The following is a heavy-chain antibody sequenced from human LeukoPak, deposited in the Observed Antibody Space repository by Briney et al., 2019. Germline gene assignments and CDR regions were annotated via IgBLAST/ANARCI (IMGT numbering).Heavy chain of an antibody. Sequence: ASVKVSCKASGYTFTSYAMHWVRQAPGQGLEWMGWINAGNGNTKYSQKFQGRVTITRDTSASTAYMELSSLRSEDTAVYYCASVLLWFGALDYWGQGTLVTVSS. D-gene: IGHD3-10*01. CDR2: INAGNGNT. CDR1: GYTFTSYA. J-gene: IGHJ4*02. CDR3: ASVLLWFGALDY. V-gene: IGHV1-3*01.